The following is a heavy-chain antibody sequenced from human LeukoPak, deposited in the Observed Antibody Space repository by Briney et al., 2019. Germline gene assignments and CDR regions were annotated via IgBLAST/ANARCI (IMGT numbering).Heavy chain of an antibody. Sequence: TSETLSLTCTVSGGSISSYYWSWIRQPPGKGLEWIGYIYYSGSTNYNPSLKSRVTISVDTSKNQFSLKLSSVTAADTAVYYCAGSIVGATGGDAFDIWGQGTMVTASS. CDR2: IYYSGST. D-gene: IGHD1-26*01. V-gene: IGHV4-59*01. CDR3: AGSIVGATGGDAFDI. CDR1: GGSISSYY. J-gene: IGHJ3*02.